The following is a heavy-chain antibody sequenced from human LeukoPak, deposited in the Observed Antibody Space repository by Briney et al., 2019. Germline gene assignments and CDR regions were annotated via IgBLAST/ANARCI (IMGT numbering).Heavy chain of an antibody. CDR3: ARTFSGSYYYYGMDV. Sequence: SETLSLTCTVSGGSISDYYWSWIRQPPGKGLEWTGYIYYSGSTNYNPSLKSRVTISVDTSKNQFSLKLSSVTAADTAIYYCARTFSGSYYYYGMDVWGQGTTVTVSS. CDR1: GGSISDYY. J-gene: IGHJ6*02. D-gene: IGHD1-26*01. V-gene: IGHV4-59*01. CDR2: IYYSGST.